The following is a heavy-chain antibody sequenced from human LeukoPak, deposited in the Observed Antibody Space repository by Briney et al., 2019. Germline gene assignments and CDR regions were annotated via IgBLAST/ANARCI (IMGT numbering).Heavy chain of an antibody. Sequence: PGRSLSLSCAASGFTFSSYDMHWVRQAPGKGLEWVAIISKDGSNKYYADSVKGRFNISRDNSKNTLYLQMNSLRTEDTAVYYCARDSRFGSSGRTGGYFDYWGQGTLVTVSS. CDR3: ARDSRFGSSGRTGGYFDY. J-gene: IGHJ4*02. V-gene: IGHV3-30*04. D-gene: IGHD6-19*01. CDR2: ISKDGSNK. CDR1: GFTFSSYD.